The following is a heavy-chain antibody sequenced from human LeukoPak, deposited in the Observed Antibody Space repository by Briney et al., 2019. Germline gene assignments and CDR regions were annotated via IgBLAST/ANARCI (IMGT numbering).Heavy chain of an antibody. J-gene: IGHJ3*02. Sequence: GGSLRLSCAASGFTFSSYRMNWVRQAPGKGVEWVSYISSSSTIYYADSVKGRFTISRDNAKNSLYLQMNSLRAEDTALCYCARGHSSSWYGDAFDIWGQGTMVTVSS. CDR2: ISSSSTI. CDR3: ARGHSSSWYGDAFDI. D-gene: IGHD6-13*01. CDR1: GFTFSSYR. V-gene: IGHV3-48*01.